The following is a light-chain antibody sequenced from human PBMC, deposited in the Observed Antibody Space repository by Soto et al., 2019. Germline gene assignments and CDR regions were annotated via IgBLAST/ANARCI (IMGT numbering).Light chain of an antibody. CDR1: RSNIGNNY. J-gene: IGLJ1*01. V-gene: IGLV1-47*01. CDR3: EAWDDSLGGHV. Sequence: QSVLTQPPSASGTPGQTVTISCSGSRSNIGNNYVCWYQQLPGAAPKLLIYRNTQRPSGVPDRFSGSKSGTAASLAISGLRSEDEADYFCEAWDDSLGGHVCGNGSKVT. CDR2: RNT.